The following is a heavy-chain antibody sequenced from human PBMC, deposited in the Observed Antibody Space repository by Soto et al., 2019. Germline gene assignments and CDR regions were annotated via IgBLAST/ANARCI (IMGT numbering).Heavy chain of an antibody. J-gene: IGHJ4*02. CDR2: ISPDGRTA. V-gene: IGHV3-74*01. Sequence: GGSLRLSCAASGFSFSHYWMHWVRQAPGKVLVWVSRISPDGRTATYADSVKGRFTISRDNAKSTLYLQMNSLTVEDGAVYYCADSWLPTSYWGPGTLVTVSS. CDR3: ADSWLPTSY. D-gene: IGHD3-10*01. CDR1: GFSFSHYW.